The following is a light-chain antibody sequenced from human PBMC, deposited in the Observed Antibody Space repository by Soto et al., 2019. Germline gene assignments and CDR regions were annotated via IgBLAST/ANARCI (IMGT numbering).Light chain of an antibody. J-gene: IGKJ4*01. V-gene: IGKV3-20*01. Sequence: EIVWTQSPGNLSLSPGERATLSCRASQSVSSSFLAWYQQKPDQAPRLLIYGASSRATGIPDRFRVSGSGTDFTLTLSRLEPEDGAVYYCQQYSRSPLTFGGETKEEIK. CDR1: QSVSSSF. CDR2: GAS. CDR3: QQYSRSPLT.